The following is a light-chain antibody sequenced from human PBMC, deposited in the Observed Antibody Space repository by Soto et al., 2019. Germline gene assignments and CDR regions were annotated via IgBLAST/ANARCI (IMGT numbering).Light chain of an antibody. CDR1: QSVSSSY. V-gene: IGKV3-20*01. J-gene: IGKJ4*01. Sequence: EIVLTQSPGTLSLSPGERATLSCRASQSVSSSYLAWYQQKPGQAPRLLIYGASSRATGIPDRFSGSGSGTDFPLTISRLEPEDFAVYYCQQYGSSSLTFGGGNKVEIK. CDR2: GAS. CDR3: QQYGSSSLT.